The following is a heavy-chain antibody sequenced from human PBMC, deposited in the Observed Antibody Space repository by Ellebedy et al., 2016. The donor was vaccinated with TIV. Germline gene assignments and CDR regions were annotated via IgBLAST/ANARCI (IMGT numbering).Heavy chain of an antibody. CDR2: IYYSGST. CDR1: GGSISSSSYY. J-gene: IGHJ4*02. V-gene: IGHV4-39*01. D-gene: IGHD6-6*01. Sequence: SETLSLXXTVSGGSISSSSYYWGWIRQPPGKGLEWIGSIYYSGSTYYNPSLKSRVTISVDTSKNQFSLKLSSVTAADTAVYYCARQTAQLVDYWGQGTLVTVSS. CDR3: ARQTAQLVDY.